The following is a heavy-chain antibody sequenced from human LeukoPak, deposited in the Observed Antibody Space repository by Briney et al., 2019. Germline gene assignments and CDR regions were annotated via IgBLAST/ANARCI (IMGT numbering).Heavy chain of an antibody. V-gene: IGHV3-7*01. J-gene: IGHJ5*01. CDR3: YGDSYLFDS. D-gene: IGHD4-17*01. CDR2: INQDGSEK. Sequence: QPGGSLRLSCATSGFIFSRYWMNWVRQAPGKGLEWVANINQDGSEKYYVDSVKGRFTISRDNAKSSLYLQMSNLTAEDTAVYYCYGDSYLFDSRGRGTLVTVSS. CDR1: GFIFSRYW.